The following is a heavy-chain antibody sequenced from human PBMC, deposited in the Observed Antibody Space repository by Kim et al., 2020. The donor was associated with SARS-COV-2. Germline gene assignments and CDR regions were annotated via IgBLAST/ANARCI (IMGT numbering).Heavy chain of an antibody. J-gene: IGHJ4*02. CDR1: GDSVSSNTAA. Sequence: SQTLSLTCAISGDSVSSNTAAWNWIRQSPSRGLEWLGRTYYRSKWYNDYAAFVKSRIIVDPDTSKNQFSLQLNSVTPVDTGLYYCVRARRMADYSDYYFDYWGQGTLVTVSS. V-gene: IGHV6-1*01. D-gene: IGHD4-17*01. CDR3: VRARRMADYSDYYFDY. CDR2: TYYRSKWYN.